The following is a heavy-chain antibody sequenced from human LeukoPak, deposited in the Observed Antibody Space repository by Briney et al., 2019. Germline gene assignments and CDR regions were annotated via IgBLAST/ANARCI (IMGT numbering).Heavy chain of an antibody. CDR1: GFTFGSYA. D-gene: IGHD4-17*01. V-gene: IGHV3-23*01. Sequence: GGSLRLSCAASGFTFGSYAMSWARQAPGKGLEWVSAISGSGGSTYYADSVKGRFTISRDNSKNTLYLQMNSLRAEDTAVYYCAKPTTVTTVLDAFDIWGQGTMVTVSS. CDR2: ISGSGGST. J-gene: IGHJ3*02. CDR3: AKPTTVTTVLDAFDI.